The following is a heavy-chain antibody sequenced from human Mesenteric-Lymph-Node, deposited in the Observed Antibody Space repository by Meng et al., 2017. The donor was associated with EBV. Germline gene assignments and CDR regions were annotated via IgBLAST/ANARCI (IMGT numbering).Heavy chain of an antibody. CDR1: GGSINSFY. V-gene: IGHV4-59*07. Sequence: QVQLQESGPGLVKPSATLSLTCNVSGGSINSFYWSWIRQPPGKGLEWIGYIYHSGSTNYNPSLKSRVTMSVDMSKNQFSLKLSSVTAADTAVYYCARGEVFDSWGQGTLVTVSS. J-gene: IGHJ4*02. CDR3: ARGEVFDS. CDR2: IYHSGST.